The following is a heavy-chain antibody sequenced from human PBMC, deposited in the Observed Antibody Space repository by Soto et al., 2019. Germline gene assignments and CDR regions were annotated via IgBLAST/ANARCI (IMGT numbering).Heavy chain of an antibody. Sequence: QAPGQGLEWMGWISADNGNTNYAQKLQGRVTMTTDTSTSTAYMELRSLRSDDTAVYYCARGGYYDSSGYYFFDYWGQGTLVTVSS. D-gene: IGHD3-22*01. CDR3: ARGGYYDSSGYYFFDY. CDR2: ISADNGNT. J-gene: IGHJ4*02. V-gene: IGHV1-18*01.